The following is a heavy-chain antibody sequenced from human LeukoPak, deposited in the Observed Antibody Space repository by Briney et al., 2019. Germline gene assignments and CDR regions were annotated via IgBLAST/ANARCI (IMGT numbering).Heavy chain of an antibody. D-gene: IGHD6-13*01. J-gene: IGHJ6*02. CDR1: GGSISRSNW. V-gene: IGHV4-4*02. CDR3: AGLSIAAAGYPVYYYYGMDV. CDR2: IYHSGST. Sequence: SGTLSLTCAVSGGSISRSNWWSWVRQPPGKGLEWIGEIYHSGSTNYNPSLKSRVTISVDKSKNQFSLKLSSVTAADTAVYYCAGLSIAAAGYPVYYYYGMDVWGQGTTVTVSS.